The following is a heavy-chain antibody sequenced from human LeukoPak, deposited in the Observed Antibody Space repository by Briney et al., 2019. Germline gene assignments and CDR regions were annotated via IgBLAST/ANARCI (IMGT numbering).Heavy chain of an antibody. J-gene: IGHJ3*02. V-gene: IGHV3-9*01. D-gene: IGHD3-22*01. CDR2: ISWNSGSI. Sequence: PGGSLRLSCAASGFTFDDYAMHWVRQAPGKGLEWVSGISWNSGSIGYADSVKGRFTISRDNAKNSLYLQMNSLRAEDTAVYYCAKDLTYYYDSSGPADAFDIWGQGTMVTVSS. CDR3: AKDLTYYYDSSGPADAFDI. CDR1: GFTFDDYA.